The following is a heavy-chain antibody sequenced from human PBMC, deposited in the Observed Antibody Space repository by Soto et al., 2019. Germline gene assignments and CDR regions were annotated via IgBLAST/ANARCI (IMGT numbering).Heavy chain of an antibody. V-gene: IGHV1-18*01. Sequence: QVQLVQSGAEVKKPGASVKVSCKASGYTFTSYGISWVRQAPGQGLEWMGWISAYNGNTNYAQKLQGRVTMTTDTSTSTAYMELRSQRSDDTAVYYCARVLVAGALGDSSSYEDYWGQGTLVTVSS. CDR2: ISAYNGNT. J-gene: IGHJ4*02. D-gene: IGHD6-13*01. CDR1: GYTFTSYG. CDR3: ARVLVAGALGDSSSYEDY.